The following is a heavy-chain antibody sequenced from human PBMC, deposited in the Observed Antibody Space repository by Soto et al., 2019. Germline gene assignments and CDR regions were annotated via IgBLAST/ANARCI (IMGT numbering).Heavy chain of an antibody. D-gene: IGHD6-13*01. CDR2: IWYDGSNK. CDR1: GFTFSSYS. V-gene: IGHV3-33*08. Sequence: GGSLRLSCAASGFTFSSYSMNWVRQAPGKGLEWVAVIWYDGSNKYYADSVKGRFTISRDNSKNTLYLQMNSLRAEDTAVYYCARDRRGNYFDYWGQGTLVTVSS. CDR3: ARDRRGNYFDY. J-gene: IGHJ4*02.